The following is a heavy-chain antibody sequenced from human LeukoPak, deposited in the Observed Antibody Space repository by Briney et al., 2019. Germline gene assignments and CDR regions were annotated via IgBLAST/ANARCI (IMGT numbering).Heavy chain of an antibody. J-gene: IGHJ4*02. Sequence: GGSLRLSCAASGFTFSNYAMSWVRQAPGKGLEWVSAISGRGDSTYYADSVKGRFTISRDNSKNTLYLQMNSLRAEDTAVYYCAKVSTVTPGFWGQGTLVTVSS. CDR3: AKVSTVTPGF. CDR2: ISGRGDST. CDR1: GFTFSNYA. D-gene: IGHD4-17*01. V-gene: IGHV3-23*01.